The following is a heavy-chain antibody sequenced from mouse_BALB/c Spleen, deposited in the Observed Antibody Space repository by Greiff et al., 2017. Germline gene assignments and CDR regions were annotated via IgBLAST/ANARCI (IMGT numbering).Heavy chain of an antibody. CDR3: ASKEDYSCGSSHCFDY. V-gene: IGHV1-14*01. Sequence: VQLQQSGPELVKPGASVTMSCKASGYTFTSYVMHWVKQKPGQGLEWIGYINPYNDGTKYNEKFKGKATLTSDKSSSTAYMELSSLTSEDSAVYYCASKEDYSCGSSHCFDYWGQGTTLTVSS. J-gene: IGHJ2*01. CDR2: INPYNDGT. CDR1: GYTFTSYV. D-gene: IGHD1-1*01.